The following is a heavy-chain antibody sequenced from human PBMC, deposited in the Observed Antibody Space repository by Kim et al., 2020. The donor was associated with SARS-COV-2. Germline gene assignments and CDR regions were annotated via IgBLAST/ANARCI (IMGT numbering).Heavy chain of an antibody. CDR2: IWYDGSNK. CDR1: GFTFSSYG. Sequence: GGSLRLSCAASGFTFSSYGMHWVRQAPGKGLEWVAVIWYDGSNKYYADSVKGRFTISRDNSKNTLYLQMNSLRAEDTAVYYCARDPGLLWFGEPRTLPHYGMDVWGQGTTVTVSS. V-gene: IGHV3-33*01. J-gene: IGHJ6*02. D-gene: IGHD3-10*01. CDR3: ARDPGLLWFGEPRTLPHYGMDV.